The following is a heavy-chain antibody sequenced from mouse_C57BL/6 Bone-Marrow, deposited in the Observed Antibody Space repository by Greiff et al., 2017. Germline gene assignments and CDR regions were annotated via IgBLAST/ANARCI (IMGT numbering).Heavy chain of an antibody. Sequence: QVHVKQPGAELVKPGASVKLSCKASGYTFTSYWMHWVKQRPGQGLEWIGMIHPNSGSTNYNEKFKSKATLTVDKPSSTAYMQRSSLTSEDSAVYYCARGGSITTVVAENDYWGQGTTLTVSS. CDR3: ARGGSITTVVAENDY. J-gene: IGHJ2*01. CDR2: IHPNSGST. V-gene: IGHV1-64*01. D-gene: IGHD1-1*01. CDR1: GYTFTSYW.